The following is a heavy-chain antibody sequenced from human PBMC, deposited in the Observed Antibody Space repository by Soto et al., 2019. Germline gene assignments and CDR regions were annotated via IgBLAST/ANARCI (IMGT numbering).Heavy chain of an antibody. V-gene: IGHV3-23*01. Sequence: EVQLLESGGGLVQPGGSLRLSCAASGFTFNNYAMSWVRQAPGKGLEWVSSISKSGDSTYYADSVKGRFTISRDNSKNTLYLQMNSLRAEDTAVYYCAKRDGAYWGHGTLVTVSS. D-gene: IGHD1-26*01. CDR2: ISKSGDST. CDR3: AKRDGAY. CDR1: GFTFNNYA. J-gene: IGHJ4*01.